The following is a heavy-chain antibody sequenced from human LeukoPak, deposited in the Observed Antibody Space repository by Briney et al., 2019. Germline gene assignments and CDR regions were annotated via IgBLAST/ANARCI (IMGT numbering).Heavy chain of an antibody. J-gene: IGHJ1*01. Sequence: ASVKLSCKASGYTFTGYYMHWGRQAPGQGLEWMGWINPNSGGTNYAQKFQGRVTMTRDTSISTAYMELSRLRSNDTAVYYCAREDLYYYDSSGSEYFQHWGQGTLVTVSS. CDR2: INPNSGGT. V-gene: IGHV1-2*02. CDR3: AREDLYYYDSSGSEYFQH. D-gene: IGHD3-22*01. CDR1: GYTFTGYY.